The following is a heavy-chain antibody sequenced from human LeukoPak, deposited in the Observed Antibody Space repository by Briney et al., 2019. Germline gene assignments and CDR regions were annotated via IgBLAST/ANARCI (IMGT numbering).Heavy chain of an antibody. CDR3: ATRSFSGNYYGAFNL. Sequence: GASVKVSCKASGYTFHNYDINWVRQATGQGLEYMGWMNPNSGNTGYAQRFQSRVTMTRDTSISTAYMELSSLRSADTAVYYCATRSFSGNYYGAFNLWGQGTLVNV. D-gene: IGHD3-22*01. CDR1: GYTFHNYD. V-gene: IGHV1-8*01. J-gene: IGHJ4*02. CDR2: MNPNSGNT.